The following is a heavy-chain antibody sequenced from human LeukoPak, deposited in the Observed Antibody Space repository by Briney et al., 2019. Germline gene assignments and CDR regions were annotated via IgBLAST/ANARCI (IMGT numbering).Heavy chain of an antibody. J-gene: IGHJ4*02. V-gene: IGHV4-39*01. D-gene: IGHD3-10*01. CDR1: GGSISSSNYY. CDR3: ARRLHYGSGSYYQFDY. Sequence: SETLSLTCTVSGGSISSSNYYWGWLRQPPGKGLEWIATIYYSGSTYYNPSLKRRVTISVDTSKNQFSLNLSSMTAADTAVYYCARRLHYGSGSYYQFDYWGQGTLVTVSS. CDR2: IYYSGST.